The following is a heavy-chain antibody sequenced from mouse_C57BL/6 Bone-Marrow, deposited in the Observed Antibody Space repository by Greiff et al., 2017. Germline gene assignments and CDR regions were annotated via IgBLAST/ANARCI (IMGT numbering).Heavy chain of an antibody. J-gene: IGHJ3*01. CDR3: ARMGLYYYGPWFAY. CDR2: INPYNGGT. CDR1: GYTFTDYY. V-gene: IGHV1-19*01. D-gene: IGHD1-1*01. Sequence: VQLQQSGPVLVKPGASVKMSCKASGYTFTDYYMNWVKQSHGKSLEWIGVINPYNGGTSYNQKFKGKATLTVDKSSSTAYMELNSLTSEDAAVYYCARMGLYYYGPWFAYWGQGTRVTVSA.